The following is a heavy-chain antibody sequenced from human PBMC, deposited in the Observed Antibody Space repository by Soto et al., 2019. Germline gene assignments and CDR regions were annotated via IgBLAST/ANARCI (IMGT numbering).Heavy chain of an antibody. CDR2: IWYDGSNK. CDR1: GFTFSSYF. D-gene: IGHD2-2*01. CDR3: ARDGLVLDAFDI. Sequence: GGSLRLSCAASGFTFSSYFMHWVRQAPGKGLEWVAVIWYDGSNKYYADSVKGRFTISRDNSKNTLYLQMNSLRAEDTAVYYCARDGLVLDAFDIWGQGTMVTVSS. J-gene: IGHJ3*02. V-gene: IGHV3-33*01.